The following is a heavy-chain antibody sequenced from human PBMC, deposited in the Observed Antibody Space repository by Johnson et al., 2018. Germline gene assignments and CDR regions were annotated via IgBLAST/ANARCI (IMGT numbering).Heavy chain of an antibody. V-gene: IGHV3-23*04. D-gene: IGHD6-13*01. Sequence: VQLVQSGGGLVQPGGSLRLSCAASGFTFSSYALIWVRQAPGKGLEWVSAISATGDSTYYPHSMKGRVTISRANSKNILYLQMNSLRAEDPAGYFWARRQQQVHAFDIWGQGTMVTVSS. J-gene: IGHJ3*02. CDR2: ISATGDST. CDR1: GFTFSSYA. CDR3: ARRQQQVHAFDI.